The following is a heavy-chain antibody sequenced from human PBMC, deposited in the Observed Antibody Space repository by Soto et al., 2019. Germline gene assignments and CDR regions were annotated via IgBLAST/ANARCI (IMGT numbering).Heavy chain of an antibody. V-gene: IGHV1-18*01. J-gene: IGHJ4*02. CDR2: FRSYNGDA. Sequence: GAPVKVSSKASGYTFSYYGTSWVRQAPGQGLEWMGWFRSYNGDATYAQNFQGRVSMTTDTSTTTAYMELWNLRSDDTAIYYCAREDSGGLDYWGQGTLVAVSS. CDR3: AREDSGGLDY. D-gene: IGHD3-16*01. CDR1: GYTFSYYG.